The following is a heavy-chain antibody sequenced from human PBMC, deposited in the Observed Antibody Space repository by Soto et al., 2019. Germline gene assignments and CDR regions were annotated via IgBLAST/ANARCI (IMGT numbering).Heavy chain of an antibody. CDR2: ISSRSSYI. CDR3: AKGEAYCGGDCSRPDY. Sequence: EVQLVESGGGLVKPGGSLRLSCAASGFTFSSYSMNWVRQAPGKGLEWVSSISSRSSYIYYAESVKGRFTISRDNATNSLYLQMNRLRGEDTAVDYCAKGEAYCGGDCSRPDYWVQGTLVSVSS. J-gene: IGHJ4*02. D-gene: IGHD2-21*02. CDR1: GFTFSSYS. V-gene: IGHV3-21*01.